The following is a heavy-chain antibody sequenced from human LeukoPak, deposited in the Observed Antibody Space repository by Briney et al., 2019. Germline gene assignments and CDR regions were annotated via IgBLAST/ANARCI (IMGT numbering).Heavy chain of an antibody. J-gene: IGHJ4*02. D-gene: IGHD1-26*01. CDR3: VKGYHFDW. Sequence: GGSLRLSCAASGFTFSSYDMSWGRQAPGKGPEWVSSISGSGTGTYYTDSVKGRFTISRDTSKNTLYMQMNNLRVEDTAVYYCVKGYHFDWWGQGTLVTVSS. CDR2: ISGSGTGT. CDR1: GFTFSSYD. V-gene: IGHV3-23*01.